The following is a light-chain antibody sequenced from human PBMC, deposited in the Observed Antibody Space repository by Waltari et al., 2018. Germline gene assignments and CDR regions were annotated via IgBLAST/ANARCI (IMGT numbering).Light chain of an antibody. V-gene: IGKV4-1*01. CDR3: QQHYSTPYT. CDR2: WAS. CDR1: PSVLYSSHNKNY. Sequence: DIVMTQSPDSLAVSLGERATINCKSSPSVLYSSHNKNYLAWYQQKPGQPPKLLIYWASTRESGVPDRFSGSGSGTDFTLTISSLQAEDVAVYYCQQHYSTPYTFGQGTKLEIK. J-gene: IGKJ2*01.